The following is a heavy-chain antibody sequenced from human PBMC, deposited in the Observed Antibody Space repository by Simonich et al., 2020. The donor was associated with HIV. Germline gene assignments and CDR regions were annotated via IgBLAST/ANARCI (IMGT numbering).Heavy chain of an antibody. CDR1: GFSLSTSGVG. CDR3: AHRLSDNWGRGDAFDI. D-gene: IGHD7-27*01. V-gene: IGHV2-5*02. J-gene: IGHJ3*02. Sequence: QITLKESGPTLVKPTQTLTLTCTFSGFSLSTSGVGVGWIRPPPGKALEWLALIYWDDDNRSIPSLKSRLTITKDTSKNQVVLTMTNMDPVDTATDYCAHRLSDNWGRGDAFDIWGQGTMVTVSS. CDR2: IYWDDDN.